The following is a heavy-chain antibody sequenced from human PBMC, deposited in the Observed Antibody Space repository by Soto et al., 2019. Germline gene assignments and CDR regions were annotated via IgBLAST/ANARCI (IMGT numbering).Heavy chain of an antibody. V-gene: IGHV3-72*01. J-gene: IGHJ4*02. CDR1: GFIFSNYA. CDR2: SRNKANSYNT. D-gene: IGHD2-2*02. CDR3: AKDSPRLRMPATAIPWWPAAAIFPGYYFDY. Sequence: GGSLRLSCAASGFIFSNYAMNWVRQGPGKGLEWVGRSRNKANSYNTEYAASVKGRFTISRDNSKNTLYLQMNSLRAEDTAVYYCAKDSPRLRMPATAIPWWPAAAIFPGYYFDYWGQGTLVTVSS.